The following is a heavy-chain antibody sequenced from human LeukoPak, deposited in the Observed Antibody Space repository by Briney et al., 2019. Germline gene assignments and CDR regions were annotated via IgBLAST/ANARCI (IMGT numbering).Heavy chain of an antibody. CDR1: GYTFTGYY. Sequence: ASVKVSCRASGYTFTGYYMHRVRQAPGQGLEWMGRINPNSGGTNYAQKFQGRVTMTRDTSISTAYMELSRLRSDDTAVYYCARIDYDFWSGSPVYWGQGTLVTVSS. J-gene: IGHJ4*02. D-gene: IGHD3-3*01. CDR2: INPNSGGT. CDR3: ARIDYDFWSGSPVY. V-gene: IGHV1-2*06.